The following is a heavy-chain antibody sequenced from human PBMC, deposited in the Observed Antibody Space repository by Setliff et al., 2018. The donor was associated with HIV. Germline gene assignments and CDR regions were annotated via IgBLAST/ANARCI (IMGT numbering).Heavy chain of an antibody. CDR3: ARDRRRYDIVTLHYMDV. Sequence: GGSLRLSCAASGFTFSRYWMHWVRQAPGQGLVWVSGINNDTTTTTYADSVKGRFTISRDNAKNSLYLQMSSLRAEDTAMYYCARDRRRYDIVTLHYMDVWGKGTTVTVSS. CDR1: GFTFSRYW. J-gene: IGHJ6*03. CDR2: INNDTTTT. V-gene: IGHV3-74*01. D-gene: IGHD3-9*01.